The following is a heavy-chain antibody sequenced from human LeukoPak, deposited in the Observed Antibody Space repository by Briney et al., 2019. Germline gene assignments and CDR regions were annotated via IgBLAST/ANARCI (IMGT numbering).Heavy chain of an antibody. J-gene: IGHJ4*02. CDR1: GFTFSTYA. D-gene: IGHD5-24*01. V-gene: IGHV3-23*01. CDR2: FSGSGGST. Sequence: GGSLRLSCAASGFTFSTYAMSWVRQAPGKGLEWVSSFSGSGGSTYYADSVKGRFTISRDNSKNTLYLQMISLRAEDTAVYYCAKSGYNRFDYWGQGTLVTVSS. CDR3: AKSGYNRFDY.